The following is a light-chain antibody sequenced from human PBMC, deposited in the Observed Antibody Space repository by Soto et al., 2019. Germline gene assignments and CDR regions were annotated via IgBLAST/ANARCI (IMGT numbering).Light chain of an antibody. J-gene: IGLJ2*01. V-gene: IGLV1-40*01. CDR3: QSFDSGLSVVV. Sequence: QSVLTQPPSVAGAPGPRITISCTGSSSNIGAGYAVHWYQHLPGTAPKLLIFDNNNRPSGVPDRFSGSKSGTSASLAITGXXXXDXADYYCQSFDSGLSVVVFGGGTKLTVL. CDR1: SSNIGAGYA. CDR2: DNN.